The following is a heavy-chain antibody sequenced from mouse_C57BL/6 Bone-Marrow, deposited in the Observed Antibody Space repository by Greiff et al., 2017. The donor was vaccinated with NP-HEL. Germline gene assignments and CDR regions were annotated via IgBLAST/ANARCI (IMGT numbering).Heavy chain of an antibody. CDR1: GFTITDYY. CDR2: IDPEDGDT. V-gene: IGHV14-1*01. D-gene: IGHD2-12*01. Sequence: DVQLQESGAELVRPGASVKLSCTASGFTITDYYMHWVKQRPEQGLEWIGRIDPEDGDTEYAPTFQGKATLTVDTSSNTAYLQLSSLASEDTAVYYGTLLRREFAYWGKGTLVTVSA. CDR3: TLLRREFAY. J-gene: IGHJ3*01.